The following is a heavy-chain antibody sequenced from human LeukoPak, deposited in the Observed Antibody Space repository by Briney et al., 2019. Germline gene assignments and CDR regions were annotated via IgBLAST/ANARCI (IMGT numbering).Heavy chain of an antibody. V-gene: IGHV1-18*01. D-gene: IGHD2-2*02. CDR1: GYTFTSYG. CDR2: ISAYNGNT. J-gene: IGHJ4*02. CDR3: ARVCEGSSTSCYNYAGDY. Sequence: ASVKVSCKASGYTFTSYGISWVRQAPGQGLEWMGWISAYNGNTNYAQKLQGRVTMTTDTSTSTAYMELRSLRSDDAAVYYCARVCEGSSTSCYNYAGDYWGQGTLVTVSS.